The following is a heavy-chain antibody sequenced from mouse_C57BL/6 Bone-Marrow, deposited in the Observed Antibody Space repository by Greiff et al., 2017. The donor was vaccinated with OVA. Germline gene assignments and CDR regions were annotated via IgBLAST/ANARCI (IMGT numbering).Heavy chain of an antibody. CDR2: IYPGSGST. CDR1: GYTFTSYW. V-gene: IGHV1-55*01. CDR3: ARGYYSSSWYFDV. D-gene: IGHD1-1*01. Sequence: VQLQQSGAELVKPGASVKMSCTASGYTFTSYWITWVQQRPGQGLEWVGDIYPGSGSTNYNEKFKSKATLTVDTSSSTAYMQLSSLTSEDSAVYYCARGYYSSSWYFDVWGTGTTVTVSS. J-gene: IGHJ1*03.